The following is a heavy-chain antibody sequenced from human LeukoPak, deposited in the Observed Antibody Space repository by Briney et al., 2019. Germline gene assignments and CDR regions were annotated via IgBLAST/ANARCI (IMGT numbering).Heavy chain of an antibody. V-gene: IGHV4-34*01. CDR1: GGSFSGYY. J-gene: IGHJ4*02. CDR2: INHSGST. D-gene: IGHD6-19*01. CDR3: ARDAPGRAVAGNDY. Sequence: PSETLSLTCAVYGGSFSGYYWSWIRQPPGKGLEWIGEINHSGSTNYNPSLKSRVTISVDTPKNQFSLKLSSVTAADTAVYYCARDAPGRAVAGNDYWGQGTLVTVSS.